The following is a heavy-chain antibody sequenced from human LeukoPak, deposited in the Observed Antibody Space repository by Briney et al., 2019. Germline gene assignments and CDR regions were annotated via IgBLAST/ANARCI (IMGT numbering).Heavy chain of an antibody. V-gene: IGHV1-2*02. CDR2: INPNSGGT. CDR1: GYTFTGYY. D-gene: IGHD2-2*01. J-gene: IGHJ4*02. Sequence: ASVKVSYKASGYTFTGYYMHWVRQAPGQGLEWMGWINPNSGGTNYAQKFQGRVTMTRDTSISTAYMELSRLRSDDTAVYYCARGRRIVVVPAAMVYWGQGTLVTVSS. CDR3: ARGRRIVVVPAAMVY.